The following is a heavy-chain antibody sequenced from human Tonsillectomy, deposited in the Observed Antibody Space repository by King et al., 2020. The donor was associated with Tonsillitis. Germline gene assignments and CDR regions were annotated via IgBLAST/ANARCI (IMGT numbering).Heavy chain of an antibody. D-gene: IGHD4-11*01. J-gene: IGHJ6*03. CDR3: ARLYSNYYFYYYYYMDV. CDR2: LLSNDEK. Sequence: TLKESGPVLVKPTETLTLTCTFSGFSLSNARMGVGLICQPPGKALEWLAHLLSNDEKAYSTSLKSRLTSSKDTSKSQGVLTMTNMDPVDTATYYCARLYSNYYFYYYYYMDVWGKGTTVTVSS. V-gene: IGHV2-26*01. CDR1: GFSLSNARMG.